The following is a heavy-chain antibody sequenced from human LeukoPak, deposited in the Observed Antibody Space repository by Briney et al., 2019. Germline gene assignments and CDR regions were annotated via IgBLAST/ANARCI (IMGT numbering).Heavy chain of an antibody. V-gene: IGHV4-34*01. D-gene: IGHD6-19*01. J-gene: IGHJ4*02. CDR1: GGSFSGYY. CDR3: ARRYSSGWYDGGADYFDY. CDR2: INHSGST. Sequence: KPSETLSLTCAVYGGSFSGYYWSWIRQPPGKGLEWIGEINHSGSTNYNPSLKSRVTMSVDTSKNQFSLKLSSVTAADTAVYYCARRYSSGWYDGGADYFDYWGQGTLVTVSS.